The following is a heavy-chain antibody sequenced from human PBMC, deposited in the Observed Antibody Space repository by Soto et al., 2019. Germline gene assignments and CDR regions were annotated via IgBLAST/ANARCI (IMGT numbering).Heavy chain of an antibody. V-gene: IGHV3-33*01. Sequence: QVQLVESGGGVVQPGRSLRLSCAASGFSFRNSAMHWVRQAPGKGLEWVAIIWNDGSNENYADSVKGRFTISRDNSQNSLYLQMNGLSAEYMAVYFCARGRIACSDSNCWSKYFYYGMDVWGQGIMVTVSS. CDR3: ARGRIACSDSNCWSKYFYYGMDV. J-gene: IGHJ6*02. CDR1: GFSFRNSA. CDR2: IWNDGSNE. D-gene: IGHD6-13*01.